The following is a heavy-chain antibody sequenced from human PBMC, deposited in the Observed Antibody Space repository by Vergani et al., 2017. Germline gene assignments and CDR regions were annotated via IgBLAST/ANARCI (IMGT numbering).Heavy chain of an antibody. CDR3: ARDSHSSDGEAFDI. J-gene: IGHJ3*02. CDR2: IYYSGST. V-gene: IGHV4-39*07. CDR1: GGSISSSSYY. Sequence: QLQLQESGPGLVKPSETLSLTCTVSGGSISSSSYYWGWIRQPPGKGLEWIGSIYYSGSTNYNPSLKSRVTISVDTSKNQFSLKLSSVTAADTAVYYCARDSHSSDGEAFDIWGQGTMVTVSS. D-gene: IGHD6-25*01.